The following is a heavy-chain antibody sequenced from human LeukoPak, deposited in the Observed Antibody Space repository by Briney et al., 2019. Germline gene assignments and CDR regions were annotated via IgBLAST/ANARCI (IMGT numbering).Heavy chain of an antibody. J-gene: IGHJ4*02. Sequence: PGGSLRLSCEASGFTFSSYGMHWVRQAPGKGLEWVALIWYDGTNKYYADSVKGRFTISRDNSKNTLYLQMNSLRGEDTAVYYCARDTRYYDSSGYYHPDYWGQGTLVTVSS. V-gene: IGHV3-33*01. CDR3: ARDTRYYDSSGYYHPDY. D-gene: IGHD3-22*01. CDR1: GFTFSSYG. CDR2: IWYDGTNK.